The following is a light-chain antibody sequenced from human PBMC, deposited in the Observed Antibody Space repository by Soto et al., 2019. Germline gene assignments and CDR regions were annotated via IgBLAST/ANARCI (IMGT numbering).Light chain of an antibody. CDR3: QQSYSTLWT. Sequence: DIQMTQSPSSLSASVVDRVTITCRASQSISIYLNWYQQKPGKAPNLLIHAAFNLESGVPSRFSGSGSGTDFTLPISNLQPDDFAPYYCQQSYSTLWTFGQGTKVDIK. CDR1: QSISIY. CDR2: AAF. V-gene: IGKV1-39*01. J-gene: IGKJ1*01.